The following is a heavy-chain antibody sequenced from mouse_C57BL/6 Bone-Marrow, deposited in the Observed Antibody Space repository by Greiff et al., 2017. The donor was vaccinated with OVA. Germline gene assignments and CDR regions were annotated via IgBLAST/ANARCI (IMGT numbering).Heavy chain of an antibody. CDR2: IDPENGDT. Sequence: VQLQQSGAELVRPGASVKLSCTASGFNIKDDYMHWVKQRPEQGLEWIGWIDPENGDTEYASKFQGKATITADTSSNTAYLQLSSLTSEDTAVYYCTIGTMVTVFDYWGQGTTLTVSS. V-gene: IGHV14-4*01. J-gene: IGHJ2*01. CDR1: GFNIKDDY. CDR3: TIGTMVTVFDY. D-gene: IGHD2-2*01.